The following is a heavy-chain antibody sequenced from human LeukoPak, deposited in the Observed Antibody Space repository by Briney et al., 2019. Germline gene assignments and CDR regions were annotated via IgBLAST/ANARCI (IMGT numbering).Heavy chain of an antibody. V-gene: IGHV1-69*05. CDR2: IIPIFGTA. Sequence: EASVKVSCKASGGTFSSYAISWVRQAPGQGLEWMGRIIPIFGTANYAQKFQGRVTITTDESTSTAYMELSSLRSEDTAVYYCAREGGYCSGGSCYSWAGGVHAFDIWGQGTMVTVSS. D-gene: IGHD2-15*01. J-gene: IGHJ3*02. CDR3: AREGGYCSGGSCYSWAGGVHAFDI. CDR1: GGTFSSYA.